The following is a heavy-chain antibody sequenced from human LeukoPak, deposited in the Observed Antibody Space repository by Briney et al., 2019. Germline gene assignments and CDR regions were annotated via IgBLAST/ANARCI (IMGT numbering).Heavy chain of an antibody. J-gene: IGHJ4*02. CDR2: INGGGSWT. CDR1: GNYW. CDR3: VSFYETY. V-gene: IGHV3-74*01. D-gene: IGHD2-2*01. Sequence: GGSLRLSCAASGNYWMHWVRQAPGKGLVWVSHINGGGSWTSYADSVKGRFTISKDNAKNTVYLQMNNLRAEDTAVYYCVSFYETYWGRGTLVTVSS.